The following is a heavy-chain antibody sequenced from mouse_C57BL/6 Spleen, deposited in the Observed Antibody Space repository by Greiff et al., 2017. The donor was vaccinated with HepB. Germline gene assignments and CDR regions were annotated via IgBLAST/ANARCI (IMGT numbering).Heavy chain of an antibody. V-gene: IGHV10-1*01. CDR1: GFSFNTYA. J-gene: IGHJ2*01. CDR2: IRSKSNNYAT. CDR3: VRGGSSYGYFDY. D-gene: IGHD1-1*01. Sequence: GGGLVQPKGSLKLSCAASGFSFNTYAMNWVRQAPGKGLEWVARIRSKSNNYATYYADSVKDRFTISRDDSESMLYLQMNNLKTEDTAMYYCVRGGSSYGYFDYWGQGTTLTVSS.